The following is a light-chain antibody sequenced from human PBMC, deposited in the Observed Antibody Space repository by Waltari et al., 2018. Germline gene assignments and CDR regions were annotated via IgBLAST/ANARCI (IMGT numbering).Light chain of an antibody. V-gene: IGKV4-1*01. CDR1: SVLNSSNNEND. CDR2: WAS. CDR3: QQYYSTPKT. Sequence: SVLNSSNNENDLAWYQQKPGQSPKLLIYWASTRESGVPDRFSGSGSGTDFTLTISSLQAEDVAVYYCQQYYSTPKTFGQGTKVEIK. J-gene: IGKJ1*01.